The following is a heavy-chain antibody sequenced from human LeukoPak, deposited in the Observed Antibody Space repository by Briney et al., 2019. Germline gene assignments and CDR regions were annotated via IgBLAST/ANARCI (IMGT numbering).Heavy chain of an antibody. D-gene: IGHD5-12*01. CDR3: ARDGYSGYDRYFDY. Sequence: GGSLRLSCAASGFTFSSYWMSWVRQAPGKGLEWVANIKQDGSEKYYMDSVKGRFTISRDNAKNSLYLQMNSLRAEDTAVYYCARDGYSGYDRYFDYWGQGTLVTVSS. CDR1: GFTFSSYW. CDR2: IKQDGSEK. J-gene: IGHJ4*02. V-gene: IGHV3-7*01.